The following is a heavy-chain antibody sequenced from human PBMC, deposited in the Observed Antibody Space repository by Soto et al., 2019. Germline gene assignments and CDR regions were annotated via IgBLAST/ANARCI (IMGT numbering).Heavy chain of an antibody. D-gene: IGHD2-2*01. CDR1: GFTFSSYA. CDR3: ARVGEGVVSADRYYGMDV. CDR2: ISYDGSNK. V-gene: IGHV3-30-3*01. Sequence: QVQLVESGGGVVQPGRSLSLSCAASGFTFSSYAMHWVRQAPGKGLEWVAVISYDGSNKYYADSVKGRFTISRDNSKNSLYLQMKSLRDEDTAVYYCARVGEGVVSADRYYGMDVWGQGTTVHVSS. J-gene: IGHJ6*02.